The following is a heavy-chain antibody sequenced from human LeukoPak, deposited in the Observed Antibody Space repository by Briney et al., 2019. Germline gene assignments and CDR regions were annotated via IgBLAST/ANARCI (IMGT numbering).Heavy chain of an antibody. CDR1: GFTFSSYS. V-gene: IGHV3-21*01. J-gene: IGHJ4*02. CDR2: ISSSSSYI. D-gene: IGHD6-13*01. Sequence: AGGSLRLSCAASGFTFSSYSMNWVRQAPGEGLEWVSSISSSSSYIYYADSVKGRFTISRDNAKNSLYLQMNSLRAEDTAVYYCARDLAAAGDYWGQGTLVTVSS. CDR3: ARDLAAAGDY.